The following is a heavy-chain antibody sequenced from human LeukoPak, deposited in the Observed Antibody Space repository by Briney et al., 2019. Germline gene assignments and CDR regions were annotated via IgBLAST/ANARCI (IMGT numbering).Heavy chain of an antibody. Sequence: GGSLRLSCAGSGFTFSSYGMSWVRQAPGKGLEWVSVISGSGVNTDYADSVKGRFTISRDKSKNTLYLQMNSLRAEDTAVYYCAKTPAPVFGSKCYFDYWGQGTLVTVSS. CDR2: ISGSGVNT. CDR3: AKTPAPVFGSKCYFDY. J-gene: IGHJ4*02. D-gene: IGHD3-3*01. CDR1: GFTFSSYG. V-gene: IGHV3-23*01.